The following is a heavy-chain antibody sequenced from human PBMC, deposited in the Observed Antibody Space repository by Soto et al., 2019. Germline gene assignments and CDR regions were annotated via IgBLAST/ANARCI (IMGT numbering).Heavy chain of an antibody. CDR2: IIPIFGTA. Sequence: QVQLVQSGAEVKKPGSSVKVSCKASGGTFSSYAISWVRQAPGQGLEWMGGIIPIFGTANYAQKFQGRVTITADESTSTAYMELSSLRSEDTAVYYCASREDTMVAMVTIYYYGMDVWGQGTTVTVSS. J-gene: IGHJ6*02. CDR1: GGTFSSYA. D-gene: IGHD5-18*01. CDR3: ASREDTMVAMVTIYYYGMDV. V-gene: IGHV1-69*01.